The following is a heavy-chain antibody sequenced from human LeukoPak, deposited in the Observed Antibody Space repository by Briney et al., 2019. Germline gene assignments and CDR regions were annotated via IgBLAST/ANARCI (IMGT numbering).Heavy chain of an antibody. Sequence: PGGTLRLSCAASGFTFSSFGMSWVRQAPGKGLEWVSAISGSGGSTYYADSVKGRFTISRDNSKNTLYLRMNSLRAEDTAVYYCATPRGSGSYLAFDYWGQGTLVTVSS. J-gene: IGHJ4*02. CDR2: ISGSGGST. CDR1: GFTFSSFG. V-gene: IGHV3-23*01. CDR3: ATPRGSGSYLAFDY. D-gene: IGHD1-26*01.